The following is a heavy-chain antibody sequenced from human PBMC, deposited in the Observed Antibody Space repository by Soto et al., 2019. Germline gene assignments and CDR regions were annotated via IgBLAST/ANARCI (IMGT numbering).Heavy chain of an antibody. CDR1: GFTLSSAW. Sequence: PGGSLRLSCAASGFTLSSAWMNWVRQAPGRGLEWVGRIKSKTDGGTTDYAAPVIGRFTISRDDSQNTLYLQMSSLKTEDTAVNYCTSLKSEPDYANWGQGTLVTFSS. CDR3: TSLKSEPDYAN. CDR2: IKSKTDGGTT. J-gene: IGHJ4*02. D-gene: IGHD3-16*01. V-gene: IGHV3-15*07.